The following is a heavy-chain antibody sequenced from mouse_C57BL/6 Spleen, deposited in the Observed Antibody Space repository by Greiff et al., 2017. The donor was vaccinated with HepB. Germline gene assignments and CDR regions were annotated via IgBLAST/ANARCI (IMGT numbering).Heavy chain of an antibody. J-gene: IGHJ3*01. CDR3: ARKFAY. V-gene: IGHV1-50*01. CDR1: GYTFTSYW. CDR2: IDPSDSYT. Sequence: QVQLQQPGAELVKPGASVKLSCKASGYTFTSYWMQWVKQRPGQGLEWIGEIDPSDSYTNYNQKFKGKATLTVDTSSSTAYMQLSSLTSEDSAVYYCARKFAYWGQGTLGTVSA.